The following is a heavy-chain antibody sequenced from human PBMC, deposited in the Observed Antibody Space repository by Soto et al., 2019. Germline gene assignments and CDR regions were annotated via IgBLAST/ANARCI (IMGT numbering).Heavy chain of an antibody. Sequence: GGSLRLSCAASGFSFSSYAMSWVRQAPGKGLEWVSAISGSGGSTYYADSVKGRFTISRDNSKNTLYLQMNSLRAEDTAVYYCATKRPYDSRYYFDYWGQGTLVTVSS. D-gene: IGHD3-22*01. J-gene: IGHJ4*02. V-gene: IGHV3-23*01. CDR2: ISGSGGST. CDR1: GFSFSSYA. CDR3: ATKRPYDSRYYFDY.